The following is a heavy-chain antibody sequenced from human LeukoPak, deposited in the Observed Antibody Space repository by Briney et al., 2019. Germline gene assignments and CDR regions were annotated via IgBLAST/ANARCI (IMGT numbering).Heavy chain of an antibody. CDR3: ARLYSSSSVVDY. Sequence: KPSETLSLTCTVSGGSISSSSYYWGWIRQPPGKGLEWIGSIYYSGSTYYNPSLKSRVTISVDTSKNQFSLKLSSVTAADTAVYYCARLYSSSSVVDYWGQGTLVTVSS. CDR1: GGSISSSSYY. CDR2: IYYSGST. D-gene: IGHD6-6*01. V-gene: IGHV4-39*01. J-gene: IGHJ4*02.